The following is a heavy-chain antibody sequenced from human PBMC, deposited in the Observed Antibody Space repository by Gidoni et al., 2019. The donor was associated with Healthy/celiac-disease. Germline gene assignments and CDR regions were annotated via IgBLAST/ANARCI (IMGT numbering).Heavy chain of an antibody. D-gene: IGHD6-19*01. CDR1: GFTFGDYA. J-gene: IGHJ6*02. CDR3: TRGWSSSGWNYYYGMDV. V-gene: IGHV3-49*04. CDR2: IRSKAYGGTT. Sequence: EVQLVASGGGLVQPGRSLRLSCTASGFTFGDYAMSWVRQAPGKGLEWVGFIRSKAYGGTTEYAASVKGRFTISRDDSKSIAYLQMNSLKTEDTAVYYCTRGWSSSGWNYYYGMDVWGQGTTVTVSS.